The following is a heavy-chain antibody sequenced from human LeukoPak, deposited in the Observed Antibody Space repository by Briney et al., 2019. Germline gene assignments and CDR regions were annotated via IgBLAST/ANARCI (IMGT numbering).Heavy chain of an antibody. V-gene: IGHV3-23*01. J-gene: IGHJ4*02. D-gene: IGHD2-2*01. CDR1: GFTFSRSA. CDR3: AKEEVPNDS. CDR2: ISISGEAT. Sequence: PGGSLRLSCEVSGFTFSRSAMSWVRQAPGKGLEWVSGISISGEATYYADSVQGRFTISRDNSKNTVYLQMYSLRVEDTAVYYCAKEEVPNDSWGKGILVTVSS.